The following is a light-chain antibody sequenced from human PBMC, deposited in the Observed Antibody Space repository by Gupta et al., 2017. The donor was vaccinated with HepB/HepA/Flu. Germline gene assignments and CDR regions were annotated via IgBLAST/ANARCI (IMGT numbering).Light chain of an antibody. CDR1: QSIYKF. V-gene: IGKV1-39*01. CDR3: QQTYRTPYT. CDR2: GTS. Sequence: DIAMTQSPSSLSASVGDRVTITCRASQSIYKFLNWYQHKPGKAPKLLIYGTSSLQSGVPSRFSGSGSGTDFSLTISRLQPEDFANFYCQQTYRTPYTCGQGTKVEIK. J-gene: IGKJ2*01.